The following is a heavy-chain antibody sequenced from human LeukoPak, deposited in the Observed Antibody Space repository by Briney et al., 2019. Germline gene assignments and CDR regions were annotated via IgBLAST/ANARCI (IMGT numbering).Heavy chain of an antibody. D-gene: IGHD6-19*01. CDR2: ISGSGGST. CDR3: ALSFAVADGVLNY. V-gene: IGHV3-23*01. J-gene: IGHJ4*02. Sequence: PGGSLRLSCAASGFTFSSYAISWVRQAPGKGLECVSVISGSGGSTYYADSVKGRFTISRDNSKNTLYLQMNSLRAEDTAVYYCALSFAVADGVLNYWGQGTLVTVSS. CDR1: GFTFSSYA.